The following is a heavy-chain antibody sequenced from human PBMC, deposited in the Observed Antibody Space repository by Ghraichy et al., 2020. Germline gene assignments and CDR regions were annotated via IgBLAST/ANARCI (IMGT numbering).Heavy chain of an antibody. D-gene: IGHD4-23*01. Sequence: GGSLRLSCAASGFTVTNNYMSWVRQAPGKGLEWVSVTYSGGNSYYADSVKGRFTISRDISNNTLFLQMNRLRAEDTAVYYCARTLGSDGGYGLDVWGHGTTDTVAS. CDR3: ARTLGSDGGYGLDV. J-gene: IGHJ6*02. V-gene: IGHV3-53*01. CDR2: TYSGGNS. CDR1: GFTVTNNY.